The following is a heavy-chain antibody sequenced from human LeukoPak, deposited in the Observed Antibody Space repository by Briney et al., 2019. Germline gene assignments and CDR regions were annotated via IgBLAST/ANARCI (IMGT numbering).Heavy chain of an antibody. D-gene: IGHD6-19*01. CDR2: IIPIFGTA. Sequence: ASVKVSCKASGGTFSSYAISWVRQAPGQGLEWMGGIIPIFGTANYAQKFQGRVTITADKSTSTAYMELSSLRSEDTAVYYCARDSVASSGWFDPWGQGTLVTVSS. CDR1: GGTFSSYA. V-gene: IGHV1-69*06. J-gene: IGHJ5*02. CDR3: ARDSVASSGWFDP.